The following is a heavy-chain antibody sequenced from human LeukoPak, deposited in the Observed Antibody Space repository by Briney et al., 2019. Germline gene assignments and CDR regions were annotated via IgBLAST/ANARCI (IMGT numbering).Heavy chain of an antibody. CDR3: GRDLGSGYDFDY. D-gene: IGHD5-12*01. V-gene: IGHV4-31*03. CDR2: IYYSGST. CDR1: GGSISSGGYY. Sequence: PSETLSLTCTVSGGSISSGGYYWSWIRQHPGKGLEWIGYIYYSGSTYYNPSLKSRVTISVDTSKNQFSLKLSSVTAADTAVYYCGRDLGSGYDFDYWGQGTLVTVSS. J-gene: IGHJ4*02.